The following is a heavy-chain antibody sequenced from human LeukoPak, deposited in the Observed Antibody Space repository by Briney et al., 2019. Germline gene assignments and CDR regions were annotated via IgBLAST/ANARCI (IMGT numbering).Heavy chain of an antibody. J-gene: IGHJ4*02. V-gene: IGHV3-74*01. Sequence: PGGSLRLSCAASGFTFSSYWMHWVRQAPGKGLVWVSRINTDGSITTYADSVKGRFTISRDNAKNTLYLQMNSLRAEDTAVYYCARGRSSKWFDYWGQGTLVTVFS. CDR1: GFTFSSYW. CDR2: INTDGSIT. CDR3: ARGRSSKWFDY. D-gene: IGHD6-13*01.